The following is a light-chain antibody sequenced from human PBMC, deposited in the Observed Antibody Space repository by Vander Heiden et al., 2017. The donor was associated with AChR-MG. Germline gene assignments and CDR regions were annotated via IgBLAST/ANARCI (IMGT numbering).Light chain of an antibody. CDR3: QQRDSTPLT. CDR2: AAS. CDR1: QSISSY. V-gene: IGKV1-39*01. J-gene: IGKJ4*01. Sequence: DIQMTQSPSSLSASVGDRFTITCRASQSISSYLNWYQQKPGKAPKLLIYAASNLQSGVPSRFSGSGSGTDFILTISRLQPEDFATYYCQQRDSTPLTFGGGTKVDIK.